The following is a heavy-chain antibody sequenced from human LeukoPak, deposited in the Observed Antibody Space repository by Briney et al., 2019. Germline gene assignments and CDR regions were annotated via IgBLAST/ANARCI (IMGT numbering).Heavy chain of an antibody. J-gene: IGHJ4*02. D-gene: IGHD4-17*01. CDR1: GYTFTGYC. V-gene: IGHV1-46*01. CDR3: ARGDYGDYGGVDY. Sequence: GASVKVSCKASGYTFTGYCMHWVRQAPGQGLEWMGIINPSGGSTSYAQKFQGRVTMTRDMSTSTVYMELSSLRSEDTAVYYCARGDYGDYGGVDYWGQGTLVTVSS. CDR2: INPSGGST.